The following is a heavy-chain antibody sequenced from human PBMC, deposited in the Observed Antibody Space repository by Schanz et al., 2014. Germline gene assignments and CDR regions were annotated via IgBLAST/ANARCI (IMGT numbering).Heavy chain of an antibody. Sequence: QVQLVESGGGVVQPGRSLRLSCAASGFSFSTYAMHWVRQAPGKGLRCVAVISGNGGEKYYADSVKGRFTISRDNSENTLFLEMNSLRLEDTAVYYCVKDLQRELLRDDHYYGMDVWGQGTTVTVSS. CDR3: VKDLQRELLRDDHYYGMDV. CDR1: GFSFSTYA. D-gene: IGHD1-26*01. J-gene: IGHJ6*02. CDR2: ISGNGGEK. V-gene: IGHV3-30*04.